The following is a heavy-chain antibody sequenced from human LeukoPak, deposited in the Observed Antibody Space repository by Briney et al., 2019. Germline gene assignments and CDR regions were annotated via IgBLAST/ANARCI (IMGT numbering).Heavy chain of an antibody. CDR3: AKDRDIVVVPEALGY. V-gene: IGHV3-30*18. Sequence: PGRSLRRSCAASGFTFSSYGMHWVRQAPGKGLESLAVISNDGSDKYYADSVKGRFTISRDNSKNTLDLQMNSLRVEDTAVYYCAKDRDIVVVPEALGYWGPGTLVTVSS. J-gene: IGHJ4*02. CDR2: ISNDGSDK. CDR1: GFTFSSYG. D-gene: IGHD2-2*01.